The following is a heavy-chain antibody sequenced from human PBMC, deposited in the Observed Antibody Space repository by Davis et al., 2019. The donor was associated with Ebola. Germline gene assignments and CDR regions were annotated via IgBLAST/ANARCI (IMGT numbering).Heavy chain of an antibody. CDR2: ISGSGGST. Sequence: GESLKISCAASGFTFSSYAMSWVRQAPGKGLEWVSAISGSGGSTYYADSVKGRFTISRDNSKNTLYLQMNSLRAEDTALYYCARDSTTVTSFLGLPRASYVDYWGQGTLVTVSS. CDR3: ARDSTTVTSFLGLPRASYVDY. J-gene: IGHJ4*02. D-gene: IGHD4-17*01. CDR1: GFTFSSYA. V-gene: IGHV3-23*01.